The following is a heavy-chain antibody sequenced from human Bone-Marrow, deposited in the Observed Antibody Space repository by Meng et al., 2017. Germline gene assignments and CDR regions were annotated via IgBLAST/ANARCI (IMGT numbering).Heavy chain of an antibody. Sequence: ASVKVSCKVSGYTLTELSMHWVRQAPGKGLEWMGGFDPEYGETIYTQKFQGRVTMTEDTSTDKAYMELSSLRSEDQAVYYCSTEGAGEQEPFYYGMDVWGQGTTVTVSS. D-gene: IGHD3-16*01. CDR2: FDPEYGET. CDR1: GYTLTELS. CDR3: STEGAGEQEPFYYGMDV. V-gene: IGHV1-24*01. J-gene: IGHJ6*02.